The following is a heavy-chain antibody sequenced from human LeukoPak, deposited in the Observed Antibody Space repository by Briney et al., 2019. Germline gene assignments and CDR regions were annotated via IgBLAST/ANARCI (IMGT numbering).Heavy chain of an antibody. CDR3: ARGPNDFWSGYYDY. J-gene: IGHJ4*02. V-gene: IGHV1-18*01. Sequence: ASVKVSCKASGYTFTSYGISWVRQAPGQGLEWMGWISAYNGNTNYAQKLQGRVTMTTDTSTSTPYMELRSLRSDDTAVYYCARGPNDFWSGYYDYWGQGTLVTVSS. CDR2: ISAYNGNT. D-gene: IGHD3-3*01. CDR1: GYTFTSYG.